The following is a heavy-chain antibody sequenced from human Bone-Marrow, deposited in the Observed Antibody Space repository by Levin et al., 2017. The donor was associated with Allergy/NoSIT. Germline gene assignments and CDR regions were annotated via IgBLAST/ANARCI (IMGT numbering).Heavy chain of an antibody. CDR2: IYYSGST. CDR1: GGSVSSGSYY. J-gene: IGHJ4*02. CDR3: ARVEEVTTSFDY. Sequence: GSLRLSCTVSGGSVSSGSYYWSWIRQPPGKGLEWIGYIYYSGSTNYNPSLKSRVTISVDTSKNQFSLKLSSVTAADTAVYYCARVEEVTTSFDYWGQGTLVTVSS. V-gene: IGHV4-61*01. D-gene: IGHD4-11*01.